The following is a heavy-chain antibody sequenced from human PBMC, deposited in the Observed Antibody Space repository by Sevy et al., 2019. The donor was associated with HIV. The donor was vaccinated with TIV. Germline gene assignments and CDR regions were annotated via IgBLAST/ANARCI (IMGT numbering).Heavy chain of an antibody. CDR2: IWHDGSNK. D-gene: IGHD4-4*01. CDR3: ARETDNSAGWLDP. CDR1: GFTFNFHG. Sequence: SCAASGFTFNFHGMHWVRQAPGKGLEWVAFIWHDGSNKYMADSVKGRFTISRDNSKNTLFLQMNSLTVEDTAVYYCARETDNSAGWLDPWGQGTLVTVSS. J-gene: IGHJ5*02. V-gene: IGHV3-33*01.